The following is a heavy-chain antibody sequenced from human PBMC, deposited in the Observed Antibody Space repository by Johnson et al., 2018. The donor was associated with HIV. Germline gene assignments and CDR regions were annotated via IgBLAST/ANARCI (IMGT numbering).Heavy chain of an antibody. V-gene: IGHV3-13*01. CDR2: IGTAGDT. CDR3: ARDTGGGEPYDI. J-gene: IGHJ3*02. D-gene: IGHD2-21*01. CDR1: GFTFSSYD. Sequence: EVQLVESGGGLVQPGGSLRLSCAASGFTFSSYDMHWVRQATGKGLEWVSAIGTAGDTYYADSVKGRFTTSRDNSKNTLYLQMNSLRAEDTAVYYCARDTGGGEPYDIWGQGTMVTVSS.